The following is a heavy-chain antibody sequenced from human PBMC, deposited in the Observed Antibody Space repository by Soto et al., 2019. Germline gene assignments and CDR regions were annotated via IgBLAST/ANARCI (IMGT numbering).Heavy chain of an antibody. CDR2: IWYDGSNK. Sequence: GGSLRLSCAASGFTFSSYGMHWVRQAPGKGLEWVAVIWYDGSNKYYADSVKGRFTISRDNSKNTLYLQMNSLRAEDTAVYYCARDVGLTTREYYYYYYGMDVWGQGTTVTVSS. CDR1: GFTFSSYG. CDR3: ARDVGLTTREYYYYYYGMDV. D-gene: IGHD4-4*01. J-gene: IGHJ6*02. V-gene: IGHV3-33*01.